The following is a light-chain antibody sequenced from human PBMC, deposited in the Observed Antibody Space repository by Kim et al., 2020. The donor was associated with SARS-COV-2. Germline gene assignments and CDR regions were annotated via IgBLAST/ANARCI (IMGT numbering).Light chain of an antibody. Sequence: DLGQTVNITWQGDSLRRYYATWYRQKPGQAPILVIYGKNNRPSGIPDRFSGASSGNTASLTITGTQAGDEANYYCNSRDSNDNVVFGGGTQLTVL. V-gene: IGLV3-19*01. J-gene: IGLJ2*01. CDR1: SLRRYY. CDR2: GKN. CDR3: NSRDSNDNVV.